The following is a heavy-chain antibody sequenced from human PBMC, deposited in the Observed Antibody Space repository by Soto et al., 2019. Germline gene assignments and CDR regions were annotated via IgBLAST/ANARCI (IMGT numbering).Heavy chain of an antibody. V-gene: IGHV3-23*01. D-gene: IGHD2-15*01. J-gene: IGHJ4*02. Sequence: GGSLRLSCAASGFTFSSYAMSWVRQAPGKGLEWVSAISGSGGSTYYADSVKGRFTISRDNSKNTLYLQMNSLRAEDTAVYYCAKDPQWSPSARPTLRFDYWGQGTLVTVSS. CDR2: ISGSGGST. CDR1: GFTFSSYA. CDR3: AKDPQWSPSARPTLRFDY.